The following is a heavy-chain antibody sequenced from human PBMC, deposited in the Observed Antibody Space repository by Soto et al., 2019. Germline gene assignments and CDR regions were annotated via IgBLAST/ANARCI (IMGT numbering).Heavy chain of an antibody. CDR3: ARDSPAAADGGQGGMDV. CDR2: INPNSGGT. CDR1: GYTFTGYY. D-gene: IGHD3-16*01. J-gene: IGHJ6*02. V-gene: IGHV1-2*04. Sequence: ASVKVSCKASGYTFTGYYMHWVRQAPGQGLEWMGWINPNSGGTNYAQKFQGWVTMTRDTSISTAYMELSRLRSDDTAVYYCARDSPAAADGGQGGMDVWGQGTTVTVSS.